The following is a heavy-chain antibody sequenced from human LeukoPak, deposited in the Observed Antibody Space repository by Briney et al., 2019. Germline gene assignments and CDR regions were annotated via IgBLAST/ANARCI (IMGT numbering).Heavy chain of an antibody. CDR1: GYTFTSYD. CDR2: MNPSNGNT. D-gene: IGHD3-10*01. CDR3: ARGSSYYYGSGSAFDY. V-gene: IGHV1-8*01. J-gene: IGHJ4*02. Sequence: ASVTVSCTASGYTFTSYDINWVRQATGQGLEWMGWMNPSNGNTGYAQKFQGRVTMTRNTSISTAYMELSSLRSEDTAVYYCARGSSYYYGSGSAFDYWGQGTLVTVSS.